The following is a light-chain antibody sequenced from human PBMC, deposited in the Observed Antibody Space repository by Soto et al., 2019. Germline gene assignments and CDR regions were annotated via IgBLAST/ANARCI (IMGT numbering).Light chain of an antibody. V-gene: IGLV1-44*01. CDR3: AAWDDSLNGHV. CDR2: TTN. CDR1: SSNIGTSS. J-gene: IGLJ1*01. Sequence: QSVLTQRHSASGTPGQRVTISCSGSSSNIGTSSVHWFQQLPGTAPKLLISTTNQRPSGVPERFSGSKSGTSASLAISGLQSEDEADYYCAAWDDSLNGHVFGTGTKVPVL.